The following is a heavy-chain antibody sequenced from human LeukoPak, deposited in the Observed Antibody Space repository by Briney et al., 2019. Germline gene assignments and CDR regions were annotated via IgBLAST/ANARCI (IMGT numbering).Heavy chain of an antibody. CDR2: NYYSGST. D-gene: IGHD3-22*01. Sequence: KPSETLSLSCTVSGGSINNYYWSWIRQPPGQGLEWIGQNYYSGSTNYNPSLKSQVTISVDTSKKLFSLNLSSVTAADTAIDYCARRQYYDSSGYWYYFDSWGQGILVTVSS. CDR1: GGSINNYY. V-gene: IGHV4-59*08. CDR3: ARRQYYDSSGYWYYFDS. J-gene: IGHJ4*02.